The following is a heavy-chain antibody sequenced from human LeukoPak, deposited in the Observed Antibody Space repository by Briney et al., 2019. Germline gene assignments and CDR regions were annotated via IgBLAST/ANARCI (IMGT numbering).Heavy chain of an antibody. CDR1: GLTFSSCG. CDR2: ISSTGDTT. D-gene: IGHD4-17*01. J-gene: IGHJ4*02. Sequence: GGSLRLSCAASGLTFSSCGMSWVRQGPGKGLEWVSSISSTGDTTAYADSVKGRFTISRDNSKNTLYLQMNSLRAEDTAVYYCAKVQIVYGDYVSHFDYWGQGTLVTVSS. CDR3: AKVQIVYGDYVSHFDY. V-gene: IGHV3-23*01.